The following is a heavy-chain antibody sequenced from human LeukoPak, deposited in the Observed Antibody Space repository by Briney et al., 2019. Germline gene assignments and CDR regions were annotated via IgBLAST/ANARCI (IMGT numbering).Heavy chain of an antibody. D-gene: IGHD6-25*01. V-gene: IGHV4-59*11. CDR2: ISHTGST. CDR1: GGSIDSHY. CDR3: ARERAVSWFDP. J-gene: IGHJ5*02. Sequence: SETLSLTCTVSGGSIDSHYWHWIRQSPEKGLEWIGYISHTGSTRYNPSLESRVTASVDTSKNQFSLKLRSVTAADAAVYYCARERAVSWFDPWGQGTLVTVSS.